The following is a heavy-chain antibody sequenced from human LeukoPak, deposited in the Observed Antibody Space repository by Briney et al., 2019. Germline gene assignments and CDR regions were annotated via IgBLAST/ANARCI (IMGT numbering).Heavy chain of an antibody. CDR2: ISSSGNTR. J-gene: IGHJ5*02. CDR1: GFSFSDYF. Sequence: PGGSLRLSCAASGFSFSDYFMSWIRQAPGKGLERVSYISSSGNTRYYADSVKGRFTISRDNAKNSLYLQMNSLRAEDTAVYYCARVRVTNWFDPWGQGTLVTVSS. V-gene: IGHV3-11*01. D-gene: IGHD2-21*02. CDR3: ARVRVTNWFDP.